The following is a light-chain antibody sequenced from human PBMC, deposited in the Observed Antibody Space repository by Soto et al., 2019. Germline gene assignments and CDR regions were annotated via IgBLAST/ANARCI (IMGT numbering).Light chain of an antibody. CDR3: QQYSSSPRT. J-gene: IGKJ1*01. CDR2: GTS. Sequence: EIVLTQSPGTLSLSPGERATLSCRASQSVSSSYLAWYQQKPGQAPRLLIYGTSSRATGIPDRFSGSGSGTDFTLTISRLAPEDFAEYYCQQYSSSPRTFGQGTKVEIK. CDR1: QSVSSSY. V-gene: IGKV3-20*01.